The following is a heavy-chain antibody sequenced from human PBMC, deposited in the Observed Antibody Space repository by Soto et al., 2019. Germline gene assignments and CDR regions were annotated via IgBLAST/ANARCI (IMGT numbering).Heavy chain of an antibody. CDR2: IYYNRST. J-gene: IGHJ4*02. CDR3: ARLEGLATISYYFDF. Sequence: PSETLSLTCTISGASMTSSSYFWGFVRQPPGLGLEWIGTIYYNRSTYYSTSLKSRVAISVDTSKNLFSLSLRSVTAADSAMYFCARLEGLATISYYFDFWGQGALVTVSS. D-gene: IGHD3-9*01. V-gene: IGHV4-39*01. CDR1: GASMTSSSYF.